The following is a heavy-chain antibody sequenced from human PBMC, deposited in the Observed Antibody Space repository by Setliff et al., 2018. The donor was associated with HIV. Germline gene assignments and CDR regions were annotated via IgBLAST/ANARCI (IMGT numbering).Heavy chain of an antibody. V-gene: IGHV1-8*01. D-gene: IGHD1-26*01. Sequence: ASVKVSCKASGYTFSSYDINWVRQATGQGLEWMGWMNPNSGNTKYSQNFQGRVTITKDTSASTVYMELSSLRSEDTALYYCTRVMGATTGFHDYWGQGTLVTVSS. J-gene: IGHJ4*02. CDR3: TRVMGATTGFHDY. CDR1: GYTFSSYD. CDR2: MNPNSGNT.